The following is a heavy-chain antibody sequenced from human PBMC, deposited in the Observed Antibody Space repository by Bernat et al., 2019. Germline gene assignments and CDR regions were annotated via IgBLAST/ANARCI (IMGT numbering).Heavy chain of an antibody. V-gene: IGHV1-2*02. Sequence: QVQLVQSGAEVKKPGASVKVSCKASGYTFTGYYMHWVRQAPGQGLEWMGWINPNSGGTNYAQKVPGRVTMTRDTSISTAYMELSRLRSDDTAVYYCARELGYRSGGSCSGGRIIKNYFDYWGQGTLVTVSS. CDR2: INPNSGGT. D-gene: IGHD2-15*01. J-gene: IGHJ4*02. CDR3: ARELGYRSGGSCSGGRIIKNYFDY. CDR1: GYTFTGYY.